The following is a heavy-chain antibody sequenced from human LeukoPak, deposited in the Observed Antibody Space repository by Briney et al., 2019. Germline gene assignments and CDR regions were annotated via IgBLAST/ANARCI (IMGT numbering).Heavy chain of an antibody. V-gene: IGHV3-30-3*01. Sequence: GGSLRLSCAASGFTFNDYYMSWIRQAPGKGLEWVAVISYDGSNKYYADSVKGRFTISRDNSKNTLYLQMNSLRAEDTAVYYCSVDSSGSFTKQLDYWGQGTLVTVSS. J-gene: IGHJ4*02. D-gene: IGHD3-22*01. CDR1: GFTFNDYY. CDR2: ISYDGSNK. CDR3: SVDSSGSFTKQLDY.